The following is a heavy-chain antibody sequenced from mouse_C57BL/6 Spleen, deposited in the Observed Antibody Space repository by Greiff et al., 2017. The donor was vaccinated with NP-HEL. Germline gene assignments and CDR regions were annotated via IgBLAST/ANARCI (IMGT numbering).Heavy chain of an antibody. V-gene: IGHV1-54*01. CDR2: INPGSGGT. CDR1: GYAFTNYL. Sequence: VQLQQSGAELVRPGTSVKVSCKASGYAFTNYLIEWVKQRPGQGLEWIGVINPGSGGTNYNEKFKGKATLTADKSSSTAYMQLSSLTSEDSAVYFCARAGLDYGSSYDWFAYWGQGTLVTVSA. D-gene: IGHD1-1*01. CDR3: ARAGLDYGSSYDWFAY. J-gene: IGHJ3*01.